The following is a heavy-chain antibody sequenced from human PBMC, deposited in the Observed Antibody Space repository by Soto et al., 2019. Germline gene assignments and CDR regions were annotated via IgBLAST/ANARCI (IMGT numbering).Heavy chain of an antibody. V-gene: IGHV3-7*03. Sequence: GGSLRLSCAASGFTFSSYWMSWVRQAPGKGLEWVANIKQDGSEKYYVDSVKGRFTISRDNAKNSLYLQMNSLRAEDTAVYYCARVGRRMEQLVLFAFDIWGQGTMVTVSS. J-gene: IGHJ3*02. D-gene: IGHD6-6*01. CDR1: GFTFSSYW. CDR2: IKQDGSEK. CDR3: ARVGRRMEQLVLFAFDI.